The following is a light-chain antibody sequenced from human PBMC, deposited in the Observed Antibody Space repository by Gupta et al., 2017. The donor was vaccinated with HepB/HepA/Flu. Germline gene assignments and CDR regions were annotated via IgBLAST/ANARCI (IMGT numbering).Light chain of an antibody. J-gene: IGLJ2*01. CDR1: KLGDKY. V-gene: IGLV3-1*01. Sequence: SYELTQPPSVSVSPGQTASVTCSGDKLGDKYACWYQQKPGQSPVVVIYQDSKRPSGIPERFSGSNSGNTATLTISGTQAMDEADYYCQAWDSSTHVAFGGGTKLT. CDR2: QDS. CDR3: QAWDSSTHVA.